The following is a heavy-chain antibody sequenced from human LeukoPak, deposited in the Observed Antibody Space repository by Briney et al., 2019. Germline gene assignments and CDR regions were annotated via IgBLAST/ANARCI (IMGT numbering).Heavy chain of an antibody. CDR1: GYTFTSYD. D-gene: IGHD3-10*01. V-gene: IGHV1-8*01. J-gene: IGHJ3*02. CDR2: MNPNSGNT. CDR3: ARWAITMVRGVIITYAFDI. Sequence: ASVKVSCKASGYTFTSYDINWVRQAPGQGLEWMGWMNPNSGNTGYAQKFQGRVTMTRNTSISTAYMELSSLRSEDTAVYYCARWAITMVRGVIITYAFDIWGQGTMVTVSS.